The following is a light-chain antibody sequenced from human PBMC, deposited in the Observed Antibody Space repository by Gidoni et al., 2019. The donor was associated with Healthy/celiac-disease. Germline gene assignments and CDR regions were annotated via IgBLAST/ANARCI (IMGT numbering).Light chain of an antibody. J-gene: IGKJ4*01. CDR3: QQGYSTLVT. Sequence: DIQMTQSPSSLSASVGDRVTITCRASQSISSYLNRYQQKPGKAPKLLLYAASSLQSGVPSRFSGSGSGEDFTLTISSLQPEDFANYYCQQGYSTLVTFGGGTKVEIK. V-gene: IGKV1-39*01. CDR1: QSISSY. CDR2: AAS.